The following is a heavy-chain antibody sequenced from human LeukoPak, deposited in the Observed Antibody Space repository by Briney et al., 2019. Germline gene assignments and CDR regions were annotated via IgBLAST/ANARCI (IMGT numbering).Heavy chain of an antibody. Sequence: GRSLRLSCAASGFTFSSYGMHWVRQAPGKGLEWVAVISYDGSNKYYADSVKGRFTISRDNPKNTLYLQMNSLRAEDTAVYYCAKSRGGDYGVGGDYWGQGTLVTVSS. CDR1: GFTFSSYG. J-gene: IGHJ4*02. CDR2: ISYDGSNK. CDR3: AKSRGGDYGVGGDY. D-gene: IGHD4-17*01. V-gene: IGHV3-30*18.